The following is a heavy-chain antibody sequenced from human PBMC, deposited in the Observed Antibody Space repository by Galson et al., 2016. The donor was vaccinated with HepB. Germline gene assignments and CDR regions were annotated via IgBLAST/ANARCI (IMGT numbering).Heavy chain of an antibody. CDR3: ARGSSWSGHWFDS. D-gene: IGHD6-13*01. CDR1: GGSISSSNW. J-gene: IGHJ5*01. Sequence: SETLSLTCAVSGGSISSSNWWSWVRQPPGKGLEWIGNIYYSGNTNYNPSLKSRVIISLDTSKNQFSLKLSSVTAADTAVYYCARGSSWSGHWFDSWGQGTLVTVSS. V-gene: IGHV4-4*02. CDR2: IYYSGNT.